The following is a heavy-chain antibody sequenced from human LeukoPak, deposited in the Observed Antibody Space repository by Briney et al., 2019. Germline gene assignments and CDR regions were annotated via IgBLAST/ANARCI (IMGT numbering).Heavy chain of an antibody. V-gene: IGHV4-39*07. CDR3: ARLIRGGVATIRAFDY. Sequence: SETLSLTCTVSGGSISSSSYYWGWIRQPPGKGLEWIGSIYYSGSTYYNPSLQSRVTVSVDTSKNQFSLNLSSVTAADTAVYYCARLIRGGVATIRAFDYWGQGTLVTVSS. D-gene: IGHD5-12*01. CDR2: IYYSGST. J-gene: IGHJ4*02. CDR1: GGSISSSSYY.